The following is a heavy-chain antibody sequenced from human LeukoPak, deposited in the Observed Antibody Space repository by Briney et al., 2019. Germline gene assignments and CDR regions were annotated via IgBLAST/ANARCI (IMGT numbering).Heavy chain of an antibody. J-gene: IGHJ6*02. D-gene: IGHD2-2*02. V-gene: IGHV3-7*01. Sequence: GGSLRLSCAASGFTFSDSWMSWVRQAPGKGLEWVANVNQDGSAKGYVDSVKGRFTISRDNARNSLYLQMSSLRPEDTAVYYCATYTHWVAGDVWGQGTTVTVSS. CDR2: VNQDGSAK. CDR3: ATYTHWVAGDV. CDR1: GFTFSDSW.